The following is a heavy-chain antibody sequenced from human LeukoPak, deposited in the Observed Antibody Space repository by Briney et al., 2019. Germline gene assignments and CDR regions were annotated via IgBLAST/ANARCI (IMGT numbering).Heavy chain of an antibody. J-gene: IGHJ4*02. CDR2: IYYSGST. Sequence: SGTLSLTCTVSGSSISTYYWSWVRQPPGKGLEWIGYIYYSGSTNYNPSLKSRVAMLVDTSKNQFSLKLSSVTAADTAVYYCARGIKYYYGSGTYHYFDFWGQGTLVTVSS. D-gene: IGHD3-10*01. V-gene: IGHV4-59*01. CDR1: GSSISTYY. CDR3: ARGIKYYYGSGTYHYFDF.